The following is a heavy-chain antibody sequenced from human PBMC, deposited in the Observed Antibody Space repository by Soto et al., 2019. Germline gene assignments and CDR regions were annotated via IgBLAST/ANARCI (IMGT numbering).Heavy chain of an antibody. CDR1: GYTFTSYA. CDR3: ARDVAVPAEFDY. CDR2: INAGNGNT. V-gene: IGHV1-3*01. Sequence: ASVKVSCKASGYTFTSYAMHWVRQAPGQRLEWMGWINAGNGNTKYSQKFQGRVTITRDTSASTAYMELSSLRSEDTAVYYCARDVAVPAEFDYPAQRTPVTVSS. D-gene: IGHD6-19*01. J-gene: IGHJ4*02.